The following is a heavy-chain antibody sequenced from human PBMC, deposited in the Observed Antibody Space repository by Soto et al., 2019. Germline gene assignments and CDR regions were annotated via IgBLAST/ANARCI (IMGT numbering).Heavy chain of an antibody. Sequence: EVQLVESGGGLVQPGGSLRLSCAATGLIFSDYHMDWVRQAPGKGLEWVGRIRRKANSYTTEYAASVKGRFTISRDDSKISLYLQMNSLKPEDTAVYYCAMLGGWSGGSNDMDVWGQGTTVTVSS. J-gene: IGHJ6*02. CDR2: IRRKANSYTT. V-gene: IGHV3-72*01. D-gene: IGHD6-19*01. CDR1: GLIFSDYH. CDR3: AMLGGWSGGSNDMDV.